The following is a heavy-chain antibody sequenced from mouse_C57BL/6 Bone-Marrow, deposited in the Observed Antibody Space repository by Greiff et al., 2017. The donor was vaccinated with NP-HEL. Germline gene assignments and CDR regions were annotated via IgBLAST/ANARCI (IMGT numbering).Heavy chain of an antibody. V-gene: IGHV3-6*01. J-gene: IGHJ1*03. CDR3: ARAKLRWYFDV. CDR1: GYSITSGYY. CDR2: ISYDGSN. D-gene: IGHD1-1*01. Sequence: DVHLVESGPGLVKPSQSLSLTCSVTGYSITSGYYWNWIRQFPGNKLEWMGYISYDGSNNYNPSLKNRISITRDTSKNQCFLKLNSVTTEDTATYYCARAKLRWYFDVWGTGTTVTVSS.